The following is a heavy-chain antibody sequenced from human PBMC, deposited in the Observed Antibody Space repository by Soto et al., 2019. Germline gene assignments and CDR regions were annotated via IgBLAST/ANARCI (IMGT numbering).Heavy chain of an antibody. CDR1: GGTFSSYA. Sequence: QVQLVQSGAEVKKPGSSVKVSCKASGGTFSSYAISWVRQAPGQGLEWMGGIIPIFGTANYAQKFQGRVTITADEYRSKAYMELSSLRSEDTAVYYCARDRCSGGSCYSGYHAFDIWGQGTMVTVSS. CDR3: ARDRCSGGSCYSGYHAFDI. D-gene: IGHD2-15*01. CDR2: IIPIFGTA. V-gene: IGHV1-69*12. J-gene: IGHJ3*02.